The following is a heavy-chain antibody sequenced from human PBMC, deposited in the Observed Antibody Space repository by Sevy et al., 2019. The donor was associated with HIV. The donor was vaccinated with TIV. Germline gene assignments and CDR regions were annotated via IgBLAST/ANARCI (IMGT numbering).Heavy chain of an antibody. CDR2: ISGSAHRT. CDR3: VKEVSEYSYSDY. Sequence: GGSLRLSCAASGFTFSNYAMSWVRQTPGKGLEWVSAISGSAHRTYYTDSVKGRFTFSRDNSKNMLFLQMNSLIAEDTAVYYCVKEVSEYSYSDYWGQGTLVTVSS. V-gene: IGHV3-23*01. J-gene: IGHJ4*02. CDR1: GFTFSNYA. D-gene: IGHD5-18*01.